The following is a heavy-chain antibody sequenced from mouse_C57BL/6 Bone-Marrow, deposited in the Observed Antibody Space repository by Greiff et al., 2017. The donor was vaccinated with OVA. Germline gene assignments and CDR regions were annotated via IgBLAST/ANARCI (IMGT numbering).Heavy chain of an antibody. V-gene: IGHV1-42*01. D-gene: IGHD1-1*01. CDR2: INPSTGGT. Sequence: VQLKESGPELVKPGASVKISCKASGYSFTGYYMNWVKQSPEKSLEWIGEINPSTGGTTYNQKFKAKATLTVDKSSSTAYMQLKSLTSEDSAVYDCARSYYCGSSYEAMDYWGQGTSVTVSS. J-gene: IGHJ4*01. CDR1: GYSFTGYY. CDR3: ARSYYCGSSYEAMDY.